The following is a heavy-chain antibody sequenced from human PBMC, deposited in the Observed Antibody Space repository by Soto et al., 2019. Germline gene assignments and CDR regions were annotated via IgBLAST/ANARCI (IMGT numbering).Heavy chain of an antibody. CDR3: TVWGSGNDFGAA. D-gene: IGHD3-10*01. Sequence: EVQLVESGGGLVQPGGSLRLSCAASGFTFSDHYMDWVRQAPGKGLEWVGRSKNKADSYTTEYAASVKGRFTISRDGSKNSLFLQRTSLKTEDTAVYYCTVWGSGNDFGAAWGQGILVTVSS. CDR2: SKNKADSYTT. V-gene: IGHV3-72*01. CDR1: GFTFSDHY. J-gene: IGHJ4*02.